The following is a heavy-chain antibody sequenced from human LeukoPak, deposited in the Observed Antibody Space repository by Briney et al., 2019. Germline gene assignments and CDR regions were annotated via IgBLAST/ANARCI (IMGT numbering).Heavy chain of an antibody. J-gene: IGHJ6*02. CDR1: GFTFSSYS. Sequence: GGSLRLSCAASGFTFSSYSMNWVRQAPGKGLEWVSSISSSSYIYYADSVKGRFTISRDNAKNSLYLQMNSLRAEDTAVYYCASLSSTTYYYYGMDVWGQGTTVTVSS. CDR3: ASLSSTTYYYYGMDV. D-gene: IGHD2-2*01. V-gene: IGHV3-21*01. CDR2: ISSSSYI.